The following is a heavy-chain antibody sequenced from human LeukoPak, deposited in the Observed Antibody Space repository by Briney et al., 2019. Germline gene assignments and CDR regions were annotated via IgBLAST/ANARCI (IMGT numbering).Heavy chain of an antibody. CDR2: LSGSGGST. V-gene: IGHV3-23*01. CDR3: AKHYPGQIYYDSAFDI. Sequence: GRSLRLSCAASGFTFSNYAMSWVRQAPGKGLEWVSGLSGSGGSTDYADSVKGRYTISRDNSKNTLYLQMNSLRAEDTAVYYCAKHYPGQIYYDSAFDIWGQGTLVTVSS. CDR1: GFTFSNYA. J-gene: IGHJ3*02. D-gene: IGHD3-22*01.